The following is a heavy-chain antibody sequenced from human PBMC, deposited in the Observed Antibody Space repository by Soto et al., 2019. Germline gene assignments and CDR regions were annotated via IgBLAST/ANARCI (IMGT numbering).Heavy chain of an antibody. CDR3: ARDRVKMGDSGSYLYY. CDR2: INPSGSST. Sequence: QVQLVQSGAEVKKPGASVKVSCKASGYTFTSYYMHWVRQAPGQGLEWMGIINPSGSSTSYAQKFQGRVTMTRDTATSTVYMELSSLRSEDTAVYYCARDRVKMGDSGSYLYYWGQGTLVTVSS. D-gene: IGHD1-26*01. CDR1: GYTFTSYY. V-gene: IGHV1-46*01. J-gene: IGHJ4*02.